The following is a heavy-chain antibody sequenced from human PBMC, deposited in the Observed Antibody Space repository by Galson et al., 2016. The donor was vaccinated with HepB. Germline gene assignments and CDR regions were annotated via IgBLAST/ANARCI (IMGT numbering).Heavy chain of an antibody. V-gene: IGHV3-64*02. D-gene: IGHD1-26*01. J-gene: IGHJ4*02. CDR3: ARDPKWGSGSYYDY. CDR1: GFTFSAYA. Sequence: SLRLSCATSGFTFSAYAIHWVRQAPGKGLEYVSAISPDGIKTYYADSVKGRFTISRGNWKNTVYLQMDYLRPDDMAVYHCARDPKWGSGSYYDYWGQGTLVTVSS. CDR2: ISPDGIKT.